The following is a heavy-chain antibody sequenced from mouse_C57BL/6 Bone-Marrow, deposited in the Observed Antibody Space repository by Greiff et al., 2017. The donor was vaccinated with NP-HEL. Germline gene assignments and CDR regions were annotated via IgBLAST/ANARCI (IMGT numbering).Heavy chain of an antibody. Sequence: QVQLQQSGAELAKPGASVKLSCKASGYTFTSYWMHWVKQRPGQGLEWIGYINPSCGYTKYNQKFKDKATLPADKSSSTAYMQRSSLTYEDSAVYDCARAGNLLVRYGAMDYWGQGTSVTVSS. J-gene: IGHJ4*01. CDR2: INPSCGYT. CDR1: GYTFTSYW. CDR3: ARAGNLLVRYGAMDY. V-gene: IGHV1-7*01. D-gene: IGHD1-1*01.